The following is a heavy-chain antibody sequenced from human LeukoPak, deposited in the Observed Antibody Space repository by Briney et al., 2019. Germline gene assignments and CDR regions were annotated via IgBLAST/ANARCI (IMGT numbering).Heavy chain of an antibody. Sequence: GMSLRLSCAVSGFHFSDYSMNWVRQAPGKGLEWISYFDDRSDRKGAATISYADSVKGRFTISRDAAKNYLFLQMNSLTAEDTAVYYCARDDNWGFDYWGQGTLVTVSS. CDR1: GFHFSDYS. J-gene: IGHJ4*02. V-gene: IGHV3-48*04. CDR2: FDDRSDRKGAATI. CDR3: ARDDNWGFDY. D-gene: IGHD1-1*01.